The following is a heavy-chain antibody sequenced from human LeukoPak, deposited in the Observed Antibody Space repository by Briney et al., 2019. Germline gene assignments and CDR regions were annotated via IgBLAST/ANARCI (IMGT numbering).Heavy chain of an antibody. V-gene: IGHV3-23*01. CDR1: GFTFSSYA. J-gene: IGHJ4*02. D-gene: IGHD2-21*01. Sequence: GGSLRLSCAASGFTFSSYAMSWVRQAPGKGLEWVSTISGSGGGTYYADSVKGRFTISRDSSKNTLSLQMNSLRAEDTAVYYCARLPELPGFGDYWGQGTLVTVSS. CDR3: ARLPELPGFGDY. CDR2: ISGSGGGT.